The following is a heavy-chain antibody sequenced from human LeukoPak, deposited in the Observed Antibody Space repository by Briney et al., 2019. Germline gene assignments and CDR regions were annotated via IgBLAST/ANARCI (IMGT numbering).Heavy chain of an antibody. CDR2: INHSGST. CDR3: ARGGSRITIFGVVKGFDP. J-gene: IGHJ5*02. CDR1: GGSISSSSYY. Sequence: SETLSLTCTVSGGSISSSSYYWSWIRQPPGKGLEWIGEINHSGSTNYNPSLKSRVTISVDTSKNQFSLKLSSVTAADTAVYYCARGGSRITIFGVVKGFDPWGQGTLVTVSS. D-gene: IGHD3-3*01. V-gene: IGHV4-39*07.